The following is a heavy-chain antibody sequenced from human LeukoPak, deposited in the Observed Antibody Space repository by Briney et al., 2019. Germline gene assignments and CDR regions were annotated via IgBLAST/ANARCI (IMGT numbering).Heavy chain of an antibody. CDR2: INHSGST. CDR1: GGSFRGYY. CDR3: ARGTRWPYNWFDP. V-gene: IGHV4-34*01. J-gene: IGHJ5*02. Sequence: SETLSLTCAVYGGSFRGYYWSWIRQPPGKGLEWIGEINHSGSTNYNPSLKSRVTISVDTSKNQFSLKLSSVTAADTAVYYCARGTRWPYNWFDPWGQGTLVTVSS.